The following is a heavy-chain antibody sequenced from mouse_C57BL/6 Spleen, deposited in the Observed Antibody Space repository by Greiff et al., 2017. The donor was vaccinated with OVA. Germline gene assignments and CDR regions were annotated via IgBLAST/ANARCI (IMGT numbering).Heavy chain of an antibody. CDR1: GYTFTDYE. V-gene: IGHV1-15*01. CDR2: IDPETGGT. CDR3: TRSGNYGSSYGY. D-gene: IGHD1-1*01. Sequence: VKLMESGAELVRPGASVTLSCKASGYTFTDYEMHWVKQTPVHGLEWIGAIDPETGGTAYNQKFKGKAILTADKSSSTAYMELRSLTSEDSAVYYCTRSGNYGSSYGYWGQGTTLTVSS. J-gene: IGHJ2*01.